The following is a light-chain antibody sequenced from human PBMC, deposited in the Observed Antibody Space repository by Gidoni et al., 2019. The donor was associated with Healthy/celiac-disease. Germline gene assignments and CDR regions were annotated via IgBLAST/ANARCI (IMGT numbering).Light chain of an antibody. Sequence: DIVMTQSPLSLPVTPGEPASISCRSSQSLLHSNGYNYLDWYLQKQGQSPQLLIYLGSNRAAGVPDRVSGSGSGTDFTLKSSRVEAEDVGVYYCMQALQTKTFGQGTKVEIK. J-gene: IGKJ1*01. CDR3: MQALQTKT. CDR2: LGS. CDR1: QSLLHSNGYNY. V-gene: IGKV2-28*01.